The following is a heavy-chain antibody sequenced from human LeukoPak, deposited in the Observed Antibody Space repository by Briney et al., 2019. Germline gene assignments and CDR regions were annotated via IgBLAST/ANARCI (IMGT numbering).Heavy chain of an antibody. V-gene: IGHV4-34*01. CDR1: GGSFSGYY. J-gene: IGHJ4*02. Sequence: PSETLSLTCAVYGGSFSGYYWSWIRQPPGKGLEWIGEINHSGSTNYNPSLKSRVTISVDTSKNQFSLKLSPVTAADTAVYYCARGLSFDYWGQGTLVTVSS. CDR3: ARGLSFDY. CDR2: INHSGST.